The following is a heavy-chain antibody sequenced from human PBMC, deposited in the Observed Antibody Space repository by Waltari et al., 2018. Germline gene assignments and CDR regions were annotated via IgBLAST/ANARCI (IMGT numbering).Heavy chain of an antibody. J-gene: IGHJ4*02. CDR1: GFPFINYG. CDR2: VNPSNGQT. V-gene: IGHV1-18*01. Sequence: QVQLVQSGPEVKSPGASVKVSCKASGFPFINYGISWGRQAPGEGFQLMGWVNPSNGQTDYKQQFQGRLTMTADTSTSTAYMELTSLRSDDTAVYYCSRVGLYTTSWNGRASDHWGQGTRVTVSS. CDR3: SRVGLYTTSWNGRASDH. D-gene: IGHD1-1*01.